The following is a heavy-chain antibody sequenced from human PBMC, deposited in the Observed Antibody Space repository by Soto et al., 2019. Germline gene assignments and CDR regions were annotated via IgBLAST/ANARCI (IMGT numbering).Heavy chain of an antibody. D-gene: IGHD2-2*01. Sequence: ASVEVACKASGYRFTSYGISWVRQAPGQGLEWMGWISVYNGDTNYAQKLQGRVTMTTDKSTSTVYMEVRSLRSGDTAVYYCARAHPAGWGAYGRGGMDIWGQGTTVTASS. CDR1: GYRFTSYG. V-gene: IGHV1-18*04. J-gene: IGHJ6*01. CDR3: ARAHPAGWGAYGRGGMDI. CDR2: ISVYNGDT.